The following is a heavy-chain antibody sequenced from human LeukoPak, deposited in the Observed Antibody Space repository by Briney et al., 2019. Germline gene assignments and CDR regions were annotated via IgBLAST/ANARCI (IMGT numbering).Heavy chain of an antibody. V-gene: IGHV4-39*01. CDR1: GGSISSSSYY. D-gene: IGHD3-10*01. CDR3: ARNKYYYGSGNYGVPNWFDP. CDR2: IYYSGST. J-gene: IGHJ5*02. Sequence: SETLSLTCTVSGGSISSSSYYWGWIRQPPGKGLEWIGSIYYSGSTYDNPSLKSRVTISVDTSKNQFSLKLSSVTAADTAVYYCARNKYYYGSGNYGVPNWFDPWGQGTVVTVSS.